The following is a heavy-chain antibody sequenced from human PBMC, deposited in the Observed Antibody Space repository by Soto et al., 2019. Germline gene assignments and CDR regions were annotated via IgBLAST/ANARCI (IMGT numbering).Heavy chain of an antibody. Sequence: ASVKVSCKVSGYTLTGLSMHWVRQAPGKGLEWMGVFDAEDGAASYAQNFQGRVTMTVDTSTDTAYMEVTSLRSEDTAVYYCARGVYYSNSWFDPWGQGTLVTVSS. CDR1: GYTLTGLS. V-gene: IGHV1-24*01. D-gene: IGHD4-4*01. J-gene: IGHJ5*02. CDR2: FDAEDGAA. CDR3: ARGVYYSNSWFDP.